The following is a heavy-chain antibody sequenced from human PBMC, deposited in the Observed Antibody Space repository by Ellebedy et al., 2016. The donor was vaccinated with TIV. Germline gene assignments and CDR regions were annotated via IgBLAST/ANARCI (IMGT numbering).Heavy chain of an antibody. D-gene: IGHD3-9*01. V-gene: IGHV3-48*01. CDR2: ISTSGSSI. Sequence: GESLKISCAASGFTFRSYSMNWVRQAPGKGLEWVSYISTSGSSIYYADSVKGRFSISRDNARNSLFLEMSSLRVEDSAVYYCACFILTGTRYSGMDVWGQGTTVTVSS. CDR1: GFTFRSYS. J-gene: IGHJ6*02. CDR3: ACFILTGTRYSGMDV.